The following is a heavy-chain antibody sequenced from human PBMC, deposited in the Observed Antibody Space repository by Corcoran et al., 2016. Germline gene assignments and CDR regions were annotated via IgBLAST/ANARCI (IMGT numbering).Heavy chain of an antibody. CDR1: GGSISSSSYY. V-gene: IGHV4-39*07. J-gene: IGHJ5*02. Sequence: QLQLKESGPGLVKPSETLSLTCTVSGGSISSSSYYWGWIRQPPVKGLEWIGSIYYSGSTYYNPSLKSRVTISLDTSKNKLYLKLGSVTAADTAVYDCARVRVVVITTLWFDPWGQGTLVTVSS. CDR2: IYYSGST. D-gene: IGHD3-22*01. CDR3: ARVRVVVITTLWFDP.